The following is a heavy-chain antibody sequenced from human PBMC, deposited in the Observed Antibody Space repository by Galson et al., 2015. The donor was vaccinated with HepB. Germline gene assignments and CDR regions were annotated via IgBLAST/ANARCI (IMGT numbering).Heavy chain of an antibody. CDR2: FDPEDGET. J-gene: IGHJ5*02. CDR1: GYTLTELS. V-gene: IGHV1-24*01. Sequence: SVKVSCKVSGYTLTELSMHWVRQAPGKGLEWMGGFDPEDGETIYAEKFQGRVTMTEDTSTDTAYMELSSLRSEDTAVYYCAMGLCGGDCYKGGNWFDPWGQGTLVTVSS. D-gene: IGHD2-21*02. CDR3: AMGLCGGDCYKGGNWFDP.